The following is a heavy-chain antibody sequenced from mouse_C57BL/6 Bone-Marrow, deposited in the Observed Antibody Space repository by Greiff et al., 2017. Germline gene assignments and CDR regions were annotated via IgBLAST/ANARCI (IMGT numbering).Heavy chain of an antibody. Sequence: EVMLVESGGDLVKPGGSLKLSCAASGFTFSSYGMSWVRPTPDKRLEWVATISSGGSYTYYPDSVKGRFTISRDNAKNTLYLQMSSLKSEDTAMYYCARLDSSGYFDYWGQGTTLTVSS. CDR3: ARLDSSGYFDY. CDR2: ISSGGSYT. V-gene: IGHV5-6*02. CDR1: GFTFSSYG. J-gene: IGHJ2*01. D-gene: IGHD3-2*02.